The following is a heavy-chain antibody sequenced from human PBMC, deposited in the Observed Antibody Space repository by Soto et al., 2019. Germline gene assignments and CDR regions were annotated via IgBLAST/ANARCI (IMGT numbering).Heavy chain of an antibody. V-gene: IGHV3-30*18. J-gene: IGHJ4*02. D-gene: IGHD6-13*01. CDR3: AKDREPYSRSWPYY. CDR1: GFTFFSFG. Sequence: GGSLRLSCAASGFTFFSFGMHWVRQAPGKGLEWVTLISHDGTKKYYADSVKGRFTISRDNSKNTLYLQMNSPRVEDTAVYYCAKDREPYSRSWPYYWGQGTLVTVSS. CDR2: ISHDGTKK.